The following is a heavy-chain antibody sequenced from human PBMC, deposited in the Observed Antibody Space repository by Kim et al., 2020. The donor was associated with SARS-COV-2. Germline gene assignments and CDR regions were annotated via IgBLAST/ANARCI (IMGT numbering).Heavy chain of an antibody. CDR2: ISSSSSYI. V-gene: IGHV3-21*01. Sequence: GGSLRLSCAASGFTFSSYSMNWVRQAPGKGLEWVSSISSSSSYIYYADSVKGRFTISRDNAKNSLYLQMNSLRAEDTAVYYCARINYGSGSHDAFDIWGQGTMVTVSS. D-gene: IGHD3-10*01. CDR1: GFTFSSYS. CDR3: ARINYGSGSHDAFDI. J-gene: IGHJ3*02.